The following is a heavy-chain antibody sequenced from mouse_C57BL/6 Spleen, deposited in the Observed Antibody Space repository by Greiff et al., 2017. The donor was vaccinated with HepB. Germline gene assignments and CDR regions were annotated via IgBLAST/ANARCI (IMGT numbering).Heavy chain of an antibody. CDR1: GFSFNTYA. CDR2: IRSKSNNYAK. CDR3: VRQGYYGSSIWFAY. Sequence: EVKVIESGGGLVQPKGSLKLSCAASGFSFNTYAMNWVRQAPGKGLAWVARIRSKSNNYAKYYADSVKDRFTISRDDSESMLYLQMNNLKTEDTAMYYCVRQGYYGSSIWFAYWGQGTLVTVSA. D-gene: IGHD1-1*01. J-gene: IGHJ3*01. V-gene: IGHV10-1*01.